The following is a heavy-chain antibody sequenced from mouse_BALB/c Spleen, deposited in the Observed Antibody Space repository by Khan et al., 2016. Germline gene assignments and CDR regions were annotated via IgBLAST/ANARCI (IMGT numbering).Heavy chain of an antibody. CDR1: GYSITSDYA. J-gene: IGHJ3*01. Sequence: EVQLQESGPGLVKPSQSLSLTCTVTGYSITSDYAWNWIRQFPGNKLEWMGYIGYSGSTSYNTSLKSRISITRDSSQNQFFLQLNSVTTEDTATYYCELLRLAYGGQGTLVTVSA. CDR3: ELLRLAY. V-gene: IGHV3-2*02. D-gene: IGHD1-2*01. CDR2: IGYSGST.